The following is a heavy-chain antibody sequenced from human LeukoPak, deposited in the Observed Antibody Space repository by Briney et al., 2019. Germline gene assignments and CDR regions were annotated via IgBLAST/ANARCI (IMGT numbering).Heavy chain of an antibody. CDR2: MTVTNKI. V-gene: IGHV3-69-1*01. D-gene: IGHD3-3*01. Sequence: GGSLRLSCAASGFTFSSHSINWVRQAPGMGLEWIATMTVTNKIYYADSVKGRFTISRDNAENSVYLQMNSLRDEDTAVYSCARAQTLFWEFDGFDTWGRGTKVTVSS. CDR1: GFTFSSHS. J-gene: IGHJ3*02. CDR3: ARAQTLFWEFDGFDT.